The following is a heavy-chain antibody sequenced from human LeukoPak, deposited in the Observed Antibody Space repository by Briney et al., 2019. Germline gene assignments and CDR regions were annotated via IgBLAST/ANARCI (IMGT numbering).Heavy chain of an antibody. CDR3: AKDLTMIVVVLDAFDI. V-gene: IGHV3-23*01. CDR2: ISGSGGST. CDR1: GFTVSSNY. J-gene: IGHJ3*02. D-gene: IGHD3-22*01. Sequence: GGSLRLSCAASGFTVSSNYMSWVRQAPGKGLEWVSAISGSGGSTYYADSVKGRFTISRDNSKNTLYLQMNSLRAEDTAVYYCAKDLTMIVVVLDAFDIWGQGTMVTVSS.